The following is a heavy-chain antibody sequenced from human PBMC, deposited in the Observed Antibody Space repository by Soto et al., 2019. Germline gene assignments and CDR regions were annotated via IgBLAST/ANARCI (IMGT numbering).Heavy chain of an antibody. CDR1: GFTFSFYW. Sequence: PGGSLRLSCEVSGFTFSFYWMSWVRQAPGKGLGWVANINQDGSEINFVDSVKGRFTISRDNAKNLLYLQMNSLRVEDTAVYYCARDWSYSGFEDFWGQGTQVTVSS. D-gene: IGHD5-12*01. CDR3: ARDWSYSGFEDF. CDR2: INQDGSEI. J-gene: IGHJ4*02. V-gene: IGHV3-7*03.